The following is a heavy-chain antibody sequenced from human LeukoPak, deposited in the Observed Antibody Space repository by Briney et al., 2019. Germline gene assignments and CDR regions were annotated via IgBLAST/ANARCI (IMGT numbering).Heavy chain of an antibody. CDR1: GGSISSGSYY. CDR2: IYTSGST. Sequence: SQTLPLTCTVSGGSISSGSYYWSWIRQPAGKGLEWIGRIYTSGSTNYNPSLKSRVTISVDTSKNQFSLKLSSVTAADTAVYYCARSTPQAWGRVLDYWGQGTLVTVSS. J-gene: IGHJ4*02. V-gene: IGHV4-61*02. D-gene: IGHD3-16*01. CDR3: ARSTPQAWGRVLDY.